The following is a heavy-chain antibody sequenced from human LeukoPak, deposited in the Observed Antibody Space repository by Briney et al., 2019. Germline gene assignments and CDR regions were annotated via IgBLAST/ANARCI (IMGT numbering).Heavy chain of an antibody. J-gene: IGHJ4*02. Sequence: SETLSLTCTVSGDSISSSSYYWGWIRQPPGKGLEWIGSIYYSGSTYYNPSLKSRVTISVDTSKNQFSLKLSSVTAADTAVYYCARARKQWLKYYFDYWGQGTLVTVSS. V-gene: IGHV4-39*07. CDR3: ARARKQWLKYYFDY. D-gene: IGHD6-19*01. CDR2: IYYSGST. CDR1: GDSISSSSYY.